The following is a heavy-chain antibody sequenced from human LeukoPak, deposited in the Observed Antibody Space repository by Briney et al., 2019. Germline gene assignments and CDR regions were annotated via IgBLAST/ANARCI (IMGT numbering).Heavy chain of an antibody. CDR3: ARDLGLNGYGDYFFDY. D-gene: IGHD4-17*01. J-gene: IGHJ4*02. V-gene: IGHV1-2*02. Sequence: ASVKVSCKTSGYTFGGHFNYWVRQAPGQGLEWMGWINPNSGATIYAQKFRDRVTLTRDTSITTAYMEVSSLRSDDTAVYYCARDLGLNGYGDYFFDYWGQGTLVTVSS. CDR1: GYTFGGHF. CDR2: INPNSGAT.